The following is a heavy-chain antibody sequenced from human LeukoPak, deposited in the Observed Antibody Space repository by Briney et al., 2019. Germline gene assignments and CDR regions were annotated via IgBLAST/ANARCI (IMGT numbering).Heavy chain of an antibody. CDR2: ISSSSSTI. Sequence: PGGSLRLSCAASGFTFSSYSMTWVRQAPGKGLEWVSYISSSSSTIYYADSVKGRFTISRDNAKNSLYLQMNSLRDEDTAVYYCARDRKSGKPTSGYYPPDAFDIWGQGTMVTVSS. V-gene: IGHV3-48*02. D-gene: IGHD3-22*01. CDR3: ARDRKSGKPTSGYYPPDAFDI. CDR1: GFTFSSYS. J-gene: IGHJ3*02.